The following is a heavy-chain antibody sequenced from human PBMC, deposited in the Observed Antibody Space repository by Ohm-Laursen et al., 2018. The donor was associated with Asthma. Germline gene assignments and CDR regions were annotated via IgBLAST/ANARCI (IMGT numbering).Heavy chain of an antibody. J-gene: IGHJ3*02. CDR3: ARRDFSGGDPSAAFDI. CDR2: ISYDGSNK. V-gene: IGHV3-30-3*01. CDR1: GFTFRSYA. Sequence: SLRLSCTASGFTFRSYAMHWVRQAPGKGLEWVTGISYDGSNKYYADSVKGRFTISRDNSKNTLYMQMNSLRAEDTAVYYCARRDFSGGDPSAAFDIWGQGTMVTVSS. D-gene: IGHD2-21*02.